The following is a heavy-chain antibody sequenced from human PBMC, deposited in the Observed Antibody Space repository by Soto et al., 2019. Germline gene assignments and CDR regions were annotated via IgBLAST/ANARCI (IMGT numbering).Heavy chain of an antibody. D-gene: IGHD3-10*01. CDR2: INPSSGST. J-gene: IGHJ5*02. CDR1: GYTFTSYY. V-gene: IGHV1-46*03. Sequence: QVQLVQSGAEVKKPGASVKVSCKASGYTFTSYYMHWVRQAPGQGLEWMGIINPSSGSTSNAQKFQGRVTMTRDTSTSTVYMELSSLRSEDTAVYYCDRALRSVWCGEFSWFDPWGQGTLVTVSS. CDR3: DRALRSVWCGEFSWFDP.